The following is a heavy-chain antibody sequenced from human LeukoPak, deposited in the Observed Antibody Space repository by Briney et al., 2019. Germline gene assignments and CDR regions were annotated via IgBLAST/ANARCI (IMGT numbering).Heavy chain of an antibody. Sequence: ASVKVSCKASGYTFTSYGISWVRQAPGQGLEWMGWISAYNGNTNYAQKLQGRVIMTTDTSTSTAYMELRSLRSDDTAVYYCARLGIGYCSSTSCYGLNWFDPWGQGTLVTVSS. J-gene: IGHJ5*02. CDR1: GYTFTSYG. V-gene: IGHV1-18*01. CDR2: ISAYNGNT. CDR3: ARLGIGYCSSTSCYGLNWFDP. D-gene: IGHD2-2*03.